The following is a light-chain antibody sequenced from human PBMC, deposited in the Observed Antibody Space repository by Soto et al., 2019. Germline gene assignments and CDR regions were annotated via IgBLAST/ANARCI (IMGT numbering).Light chain of an antibody. CDR1: SSAVGGYNF. Sequence: QSVLTQPPSASGAPGQSVTISCPGNSSAVGGYNFVSWYQQYPGKAPKLMIYEVSKRPSGVPDRFSGSKSGNTASLTVSGLQAEDEADYYCSSYAGSDSYVFGTGTKVTVL. CDR2: EVS. CDR3: SSYAGSDSYV. J-gene: IGLJ1*01. V-gene: IGLV2-8*01.